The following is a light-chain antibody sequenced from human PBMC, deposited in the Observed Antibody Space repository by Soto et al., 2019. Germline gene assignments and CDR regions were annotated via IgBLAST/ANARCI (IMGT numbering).Light chain of an antibody. J-gene: IGKJ2*01. Sequence: DIVMTQSPDSLAVSLGERATINCKSSQSVLLSSNNKNYFGWYQQKPGQPPKLLNYWASTRESGVPDRFSGSGYGTDFTLTISRMQAEDVAVYYCHQYYSTPPTFGQGTKVEI. CDR1: QSVLLSSNNKNY. CDR2: WAS. V-gene: IGKV4-1*01. CDR3: HQYYSTPPT.